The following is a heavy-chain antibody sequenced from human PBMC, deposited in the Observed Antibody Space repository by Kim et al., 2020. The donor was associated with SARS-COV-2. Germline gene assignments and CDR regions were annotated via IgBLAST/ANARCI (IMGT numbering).Heavy chain of an antibody. CDR1: GGSFSGYY. V-gene: IGHV4-34*01. D-gene: IGHD4-17*01. J-gene: IGHJ4*02. CDR2: INHSGST. Sequence: SETLSLTCAVYGGSFSGYYWSWIRQPPGKGLEWIGEINHSGSTNYNPSLKSRVTISVDTSKNQFSLKLSSVTAADTAVYYCARAPRSLRGRKGFDYWGQGTLVTVSS. CDR3: ARAPRSLRGRKGFDY.